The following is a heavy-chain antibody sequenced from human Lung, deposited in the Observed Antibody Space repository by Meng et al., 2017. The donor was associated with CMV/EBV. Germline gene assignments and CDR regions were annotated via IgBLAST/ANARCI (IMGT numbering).Heavy chain of an antibody. Sequence: GESLKIPCKSSGYSFATYWFGWVRQMPGKDLEWMGMIYCGDSKTIYSPFFQGQVTISADKSISTAYLQWGSLQASDTAMYYCARHYDSSWFGYWGQGTLVTVSS. V-gene: IGHV5-51*01. CDR2: IYCGDSKT. CDR1: GYSFATYW. J-gene: IGHJ4*02. D-gene: IGHD6-13*01. CDR3: ARHYDSSWFGY.